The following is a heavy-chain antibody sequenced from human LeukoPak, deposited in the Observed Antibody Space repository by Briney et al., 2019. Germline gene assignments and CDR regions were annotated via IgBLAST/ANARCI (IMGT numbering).Heavy chain of an antibody. CDR1: GFTFNA. Sequence: GGSLTLSCAASGFTFNAMSWVREAPARGLEWVSSLRGNGDTFYADSVKGRFTLSRDDSRNTVYLQLNKLRVEDTAVYYCAKGRGYSYGSGIIDYWGQGTLVTVSS. D-gene: IGHD5-18*01. CDR3: AKGRGYSYGSGIIDY. J-gene: IGHJ4*02. CDR2: LRGNGDT. V-gene: IGHV3-23*01.